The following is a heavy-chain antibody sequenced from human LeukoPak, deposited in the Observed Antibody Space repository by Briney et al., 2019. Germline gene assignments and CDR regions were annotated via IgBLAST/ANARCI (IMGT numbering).Heavy chain of an antibody. J-gene: IGHJ4*02. CDR3: ARHRHGNNFGYDY. Sequence: SETLSLTCSVSGGSINGFYWGWIRQPPGKGLEWIGYVHHSGDTNYNPSLKSRATISVDTSKNQFSLNLNSMTAADTAVYYCARHRHGNNFGYDYWGQGTLVTVSS. D-gene: IGHD5-18*01. V-gene: IGHV4-59*08. CDR1: GGSINGFY. CDR2: VHHSGDT.